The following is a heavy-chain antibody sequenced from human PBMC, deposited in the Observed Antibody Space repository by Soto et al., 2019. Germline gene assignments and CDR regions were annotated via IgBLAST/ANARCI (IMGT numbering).Heavy chain of an antibody. CDR3: ARVGGHYGDYFDY. J-gene: IGHJ4*02. Sequence: VGSQRVSCGAAGCTFRGYGRHWVRQDPGKGLEWVAVIWYDGSNKYYAGSVKGRFTISRDNSKNTLYLQMNSLRAEDTAVYYCARVGGHYGDYFDYWGQGTLVTVSS. CDR1: GCTFRGYG. D-gene: IGHD4-17*01. V-gene: IGHV3-33*01. CDR2: IWYDGSNK.